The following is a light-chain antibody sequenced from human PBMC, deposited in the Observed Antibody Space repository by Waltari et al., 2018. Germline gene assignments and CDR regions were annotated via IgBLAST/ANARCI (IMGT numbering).Light chain of an antibody. J-gene: IGLJ3*02. CDR1: RSNIRSNT. V-gene: IGLV1-44*01. CDR2: NNS. CDR3: ATWDDSLNGWV. Sequence: QSVLTQPPSASGTPGQRVSISCSGSRSNIRSNTVTWFQQLPGTAPKLLIYNNSQRPSGVPARFSGSKSGTSASLAISGLQSEDEAAYYCATWDDSLNGWVFGGGTKLTVL.